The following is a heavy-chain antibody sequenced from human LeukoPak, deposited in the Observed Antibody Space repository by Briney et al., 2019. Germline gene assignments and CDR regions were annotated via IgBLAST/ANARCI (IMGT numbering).Heavy chain of an antibody. CDR2: INHSGST. V-gene: IGHV4-34*01. D-gene: IGHD5-18*01. CDR3: ARGGYSYGPRPFDY. J-gene: IGHJ4*02. CDR1: GFRVSDYY. Sequence: GSLRLSCAVSGFRVSDYYMSWVRQPPGKGLEWIGEINHSGSTNYNPSLKSRVTISVDTSKNQFSLKLSSVTAADTAVYYCARGGYSYGPRPFDYWGQGTLVTVSS.